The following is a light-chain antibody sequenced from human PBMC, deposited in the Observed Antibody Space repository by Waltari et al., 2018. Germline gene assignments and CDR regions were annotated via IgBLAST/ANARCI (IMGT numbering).Light chain of an antibody. CDR2: DVS. CDR3: CSYAGNYIWV. J-gene: IGLJ3*02. Sequence: QSALSQPAPVYGSPGHSVTISCNGESRGVGISGVGLWYQQHPGNAPKLIICDVSNRPSGVSDRFSGSKSGDTSSLTISGLQFEDEADYYCCSYAGNYIWVFGGGTRLTVL. V-gene: IGLV2-23*02. CDR1: SRGVGISGV.